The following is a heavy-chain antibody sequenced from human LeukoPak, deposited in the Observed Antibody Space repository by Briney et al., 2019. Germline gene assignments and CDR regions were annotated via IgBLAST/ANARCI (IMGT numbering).Heavy chain of an antibody. CDR1: GGSISSSSYY. CDR2: IYYSGST. CDR3: ARQTSSGYSYAFDI. V-gene: IGHV4-39*01. D-gene: IGHD3-22*01. Sequence: PSETLSLTCTVSGGSISSSSYYWGWIRQPPGKGLEWIGSIYYSGSTYYNPSLKSRVTISVDTSENQFSLKLSSVTAADTAVYYCARQTSSGYSYAFDIWGQGTMVTVSS. J-gene: IGHJ3*02.